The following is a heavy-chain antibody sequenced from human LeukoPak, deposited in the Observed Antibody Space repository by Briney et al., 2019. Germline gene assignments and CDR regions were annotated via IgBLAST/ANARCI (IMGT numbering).Heavy chain of an antibody. V-gene: IGHV3-7*01. D-gene: IGHD6-6*01. CDR2: IKQDGSQK. CDR3: ARESFAARWD. Sequence: GGSLRLSCAASGFTFSNYWMSWVRQAPGKWLEWVANIKQDGSQKYYVDSVKGRFTISRDNANNLLYLQMNSLRAEDTAVYYCARESFAARWDWGQGTLVTVSS. J-gene: IGHJ4*02. CDR1: GFTFSNYW.